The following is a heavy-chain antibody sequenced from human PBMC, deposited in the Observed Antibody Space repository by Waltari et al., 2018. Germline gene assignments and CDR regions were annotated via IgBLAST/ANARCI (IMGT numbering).Heavy chain of an antibody. CDR2: ISAYNGNT. D-gene: IGHD3-9*01. J-gene: IGHJ6*02. CDR1: GYTFTSYG. CDR3: ARDRSQSGTYYDILTGYYYYYYGMDV. V-gene: IGHV1-18*04. Sequence: QVQLVQSGAEVKKPGASVKVSCKASGYTFTSYGISWVRQAPGQGLEWMGWISAYNGNTNYAQKLQGRVTMTTDTSTSTAYMELRSLRSDDTAVYYCARDRSQSGTYYDILTGYYYYYYGMDVWGQGTTVTVSS.